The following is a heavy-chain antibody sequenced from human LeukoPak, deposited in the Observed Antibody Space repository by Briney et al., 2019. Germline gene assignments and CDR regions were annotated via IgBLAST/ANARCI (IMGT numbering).Heavy chain of an antibody. Sequence: GGSLRLSCAASGFTFSSYGMHWVRQAPGKGLEWVAVISYDGSNKYYADSVKGRFTISRDNSKNTLYLQMNSLRAEDTAVYYCAKDGLNSGSYGEARFDYWGQGTLVTVSP. D-gene: IGHD1-26*01. CDR1: GFTFSSYG. V-gene: IGHV3-30*18. CDR2: ISYDGSNK. J-gene: IGHJ4*02. CDR3: AKDGLNSGSYGEARFDY.